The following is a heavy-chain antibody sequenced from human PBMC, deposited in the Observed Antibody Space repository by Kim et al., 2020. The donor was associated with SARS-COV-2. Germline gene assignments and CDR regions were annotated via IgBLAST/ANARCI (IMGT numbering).Heavy chain of an antibody. CDR2: FSYDGSDE. V-gene: IGHV3-30-3*01. CDR3: GRDGAFSARWDYNYMDV. Sequence: GGSLRLSCAASGFTFSSHGFHWVRQTPGKGLEWIAVFSYDGSDEHYADSVKGRFTMSRDNSRNVLYLQLGNLRGDDTAVYYCGRDGAFSARWDYNYMDVWGRGTTATVSS. J-gene: IGHJ6*03. CDR1: GFTFSSHG. D-gene: IGHD6-6*01.